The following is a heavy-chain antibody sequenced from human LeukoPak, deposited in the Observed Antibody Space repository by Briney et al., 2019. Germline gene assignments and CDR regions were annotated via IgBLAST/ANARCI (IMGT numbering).Heavy chain of an antibody. CDR1: GYTFTSYD. Sequence: ASVKVSCKASGYTFTSYDINWVRQATGQGLEWMGWMNPNSGNTGYAQKFQGRVTITRNTSISTAYMELSSLRSEDTAAYYCARLNQLLYRVRYFDYWGQGTLVTVSS. V-gene: IGHV1-8*03. CDR2: MNPNSGNT. J-gene: IGHJ4*02. D-gene: IGHD2-2*02. CDR3: ARLNQLLYRVRYFDY.